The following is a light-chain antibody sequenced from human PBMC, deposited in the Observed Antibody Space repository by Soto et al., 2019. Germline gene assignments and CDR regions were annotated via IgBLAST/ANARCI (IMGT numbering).Light chain of an antibody. V-gene: IGLV2-14*01. Sequence: QSALTQPASVSGSPGQSITISCTGTSSDVGGYNYVSWYQQNPGKAHKLMIYDVNNRPSGVSYRFSGSKSGNTASLTISGLQAEDEAAYYCSSYTSSSTRVFGTGTKVTV. J-gene: IGLJ1*01. CDR2: DVN. CDR1: SSDVGGYNY. CDR3: SSYTSSSTRV.